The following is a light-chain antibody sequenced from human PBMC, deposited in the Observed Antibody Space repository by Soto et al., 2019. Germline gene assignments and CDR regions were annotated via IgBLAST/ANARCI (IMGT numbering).Light chain of an antibody. CDR2: DAS. J-gene: IGKJ2*01. Sequence: EIVLTQSPATLSLSPGERATLSCRASQSVSSYLAWYQQKPGQAPRLLIYDASTRATGIPARFSGSGSGTEFTLAISSLEPEDFAIYYCQQYYSCPYTFGQGTKVDIK. CDR1: QSVSSY. CDR3: QQYYSCPYT. V-gene: IGKV3-11*01.